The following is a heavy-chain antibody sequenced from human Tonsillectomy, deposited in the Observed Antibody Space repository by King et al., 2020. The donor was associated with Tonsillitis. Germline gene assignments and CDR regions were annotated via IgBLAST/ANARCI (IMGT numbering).Heavy chain of an antibody. V-gene: IGHV3-64*07. D-gene: IGHD3-22*01. CDR1: GFTFTNYA. Sequence: EVQLVESGGGLVQPGGSLRLSCVASGFTFTNYAMHWVRQAPGKGLEYVSSISSGGTNIYYADSVKGRFTISRDISKNTLYLQMGSLRAEDMALYYCVRISSAYYYDYWGQGTLVTVSS. CDR3: VRISSAYYYDY. J-gene: IGHJ4*02. CDR2: ISSGGTNI.